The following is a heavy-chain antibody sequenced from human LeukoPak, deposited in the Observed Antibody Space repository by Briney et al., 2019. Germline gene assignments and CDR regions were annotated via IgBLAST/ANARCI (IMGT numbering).Heavy chain of an antibody. Sequence: TLSLTCTVSGGSITSGSYYWSWIWQPAGKGLEWIGRIYTSGSTNYNPSLKSRVTISVDTSKNQFSLKLSSVTAADTAVYYCARDHRYCSSTSCYIGFDYWGQGTLVTVSS. CDR2: IYTSGST. D-gene: IGHD2-2*02. J-gene: IGHJ4*02. CDR3: ARDHRYCSSTSCYIGFDY. V-gene: IGHV4-61*02. CDR1: GGSITSGSYY.